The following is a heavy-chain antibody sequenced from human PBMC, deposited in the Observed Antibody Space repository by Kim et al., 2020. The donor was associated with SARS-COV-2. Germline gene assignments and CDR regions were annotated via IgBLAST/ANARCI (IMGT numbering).Heavy chain of an antibody. CDR1: GFTFSSYD. Sequence: GGSLRLSCAASGFTFSSYDMHWVRQATGKGLEWVSAIGTAGDTYYPGSVKGRFTISRENAKNSLYLQMNSLRAGDTAVYYCARGKRGGGLMEDAFDLWGQGTMVTVSS. D-gene: IGHD3-16*01. V-gene: IGHV3-13*01. J-gene: IGHJ3*01. CDR2: IGTAGDT. CDR3: ARGKRGGGLMEDAFDL.